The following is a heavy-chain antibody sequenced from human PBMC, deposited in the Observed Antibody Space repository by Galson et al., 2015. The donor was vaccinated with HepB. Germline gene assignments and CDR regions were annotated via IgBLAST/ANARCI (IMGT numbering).Heavy chain of an antibody. V-gene: IGHV3-72*01. Sequence: SLRLSCAASGFTFSDHYMDWVRQAPGKGLEWVGRSRDARNDYTTQYAASVKDRFTISRDDSKNSLYLQMNSLKMEDTAVYYCARVGYSSGQPFAFWGQGTLVTVSS. CDR2: SRDARNDYTT. D-gene: IGHD6-19*01. CDR3: ARVGYSSGQPFAF. CDR1: GFTFSDHY. J-gene: IGHJ4*02.